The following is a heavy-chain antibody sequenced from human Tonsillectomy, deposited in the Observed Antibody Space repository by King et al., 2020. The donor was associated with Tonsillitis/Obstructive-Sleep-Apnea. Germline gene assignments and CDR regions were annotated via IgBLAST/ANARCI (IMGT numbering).Heavy chain of an antibody. J-gene: IGHJ4*02. Sequence: VQLVESGGGLVQPGGSLRLSCAASGFTFSSYAMSWVRQAPGKGLEWVSTISGSGGSTYYADSVKGRFTISRDNSKNTLYLQMNSLRAEETAVYYCAKGVASHSSGWYYFDCWGQGILVTVSS. CDR1: GFTFSSYA. V-gene: IGHV3-23*04. CDR3: AKGVASHSSGWYYFDC. CDR2: ISGSGGST. D-gene: IGHD6-19*01.